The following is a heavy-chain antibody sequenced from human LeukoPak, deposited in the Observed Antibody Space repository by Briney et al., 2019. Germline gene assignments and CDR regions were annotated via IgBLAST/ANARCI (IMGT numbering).Heavy chain of an antibody. D-gene: IGHD5-18*01. CDR3: AKGKYSMYYFDY. CDR2: ISYDGSNK. Sequence: PGGSLRLSCAASGFTFSSYGTHWVRQAPGKGLEWVAVISYDGSNKYYADSVKGRFTISRDNSKNTLYLQMNSLRAEDTAVYYCAKGKYSMYYFDYWGQGTLVTVSS. V-gene: IGHV3-30*18. J-gene: IGHJ4*02. CDR1: GFTFSSYG.